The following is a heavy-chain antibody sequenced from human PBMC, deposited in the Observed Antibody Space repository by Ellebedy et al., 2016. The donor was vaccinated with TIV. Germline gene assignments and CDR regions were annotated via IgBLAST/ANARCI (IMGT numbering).Heavy chain of an antibody. D-gene: IGHD1-26*01. J-gene: IGHJ4*02. CDR3: ARAAWELPLDY. CDR2: INPNSGGT. CDR1: GYTFTGYY. Sequence: AASVKVSCKASGYTFTGYYMHWVRQAPGQGLVWMGCINPNSGGTNYAQKFTVKVTMTRDKYISTAYMELSRLRADDPAVYYCARAAWELPLDYWGQGTLVTVSS. V-gene: IGHV1-2*02.